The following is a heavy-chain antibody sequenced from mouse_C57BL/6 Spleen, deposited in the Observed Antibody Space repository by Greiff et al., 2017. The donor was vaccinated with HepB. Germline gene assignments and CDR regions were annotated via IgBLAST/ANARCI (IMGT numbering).Heavy chain of an antibody. Sequence: EVQLVESEGGLVQPGSSMKLSCTASGFTFSDYYMAWVRQVPEKGLEWVANINYDGSSTYYLDSLKSRFIISRDNAKNILYLQMSSLKSEDTATYYCARDGGLVGFAYWGQGTLVTVSA. D-gene: IGHD2-12*01. CDR3: ARDGGLVGFAY. J-gene: IGHJ3*01. CDR2: INYDGSST. CDR1: GFTFSDYY. V-gene: IGHV5-16*01.